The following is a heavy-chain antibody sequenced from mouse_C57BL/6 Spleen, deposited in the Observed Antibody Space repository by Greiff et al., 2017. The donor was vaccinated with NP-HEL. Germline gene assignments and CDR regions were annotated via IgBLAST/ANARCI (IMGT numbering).Heavy chain of an antibody. V-gene: IGHV1-69*01. CDR3: ARSGPYWYFDV. CDR1: GYTFTSYW. Sequence: QVQLQQPGAELVMPGASVKLSCKASGYTFTSYWMHWVKQRPGQGLAWIGEIDPSDSYTNYNQKFKGKSTLTVDKSSSTAYMQLSSLTSEDSAVYYCARSGPYWYFDVWGTGTTVTVSS. J-gene: IGHJ1*03. CDR2: IDPSDSYT.